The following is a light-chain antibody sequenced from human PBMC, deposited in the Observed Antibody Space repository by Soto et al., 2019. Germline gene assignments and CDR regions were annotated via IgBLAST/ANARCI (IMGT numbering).Light chain of an antibody. J-gene: IGLJ2*01. V-gene: IGLV2-23*02. CDR2: EVS. CDR1: SSDIGSYNF. Sequence: QSALTQPASVSGSPGQSITISCTGTSSDIGSYNFVSWYQQHPGKAPEFIIYEVSKRPSGVSNRFSGSKSGNTASLTISGLQAEDEADYYCCSYASTTPVIFGGGTKLTVL. CDR3: CSYASTTPVI.